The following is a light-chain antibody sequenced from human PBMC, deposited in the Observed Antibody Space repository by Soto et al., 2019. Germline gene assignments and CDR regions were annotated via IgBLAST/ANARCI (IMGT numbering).Light chain of an antibody. J-gene: IGLJ2*01. CDR1: RSNIGTYA. CDR2: RNH. Sequence: QSVLTQSPSASGTPGQRVTISCSGSRSNIGTYAVNWYQQLPGAAPTLLIFRNHQRPSGVPARFSGSKSGTSASLAISGPQSEDEADYYCAAWEDSQRAVVFGGGTKLTVL. V-gene: IGLV1-44*01. CDR3: AAWEDSQRAVV.